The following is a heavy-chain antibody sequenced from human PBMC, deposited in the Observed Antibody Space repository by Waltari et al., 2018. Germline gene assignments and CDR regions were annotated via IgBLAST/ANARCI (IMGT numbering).Heavy chain of an antibody. CDR3: AKGREDYYDSSGYYANFDY. CDR1: GFTFSSYA. J-gene: IGHJ4*02. D-gene: IGHD3-22*01. CDR2: ISGSGGST. V-gene: IGHV3-23*01. Sequence: EVQLLESGGGLVQPGGSLRLSCAASGFTFSSYAMSWVRQAPGKGLEWVSAISGSGGSTYYADSVKGRFTISRDNSKNTLYLQMNSLRAEDTAVYYCAKGREDYYDSSGYYANFDYWGQGTLVTVSS.